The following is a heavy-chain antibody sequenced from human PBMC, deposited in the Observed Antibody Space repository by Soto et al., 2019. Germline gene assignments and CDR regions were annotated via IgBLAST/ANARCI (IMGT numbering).Heavy chain of an antibody. Sequence: EVQLVESGGGLVQPGGSLRHSCAASGFTFSSYWMSWVRQAPGKGLEWVANIKQDGSEKYYVDSVKGRFTISRDNAKNSLYLQMNSLRAEDTAVYYCASPRGVYEDGDYWGQGTLVTVSS. CDR3: ASPRGVYEDGDY. J-gene: IGHJ4*02. CDR1: GFTFSSYW. D-gene: IGHD3-10*01. CDR2: IKQDGSEK. V-gene: IGHV3-7*01.